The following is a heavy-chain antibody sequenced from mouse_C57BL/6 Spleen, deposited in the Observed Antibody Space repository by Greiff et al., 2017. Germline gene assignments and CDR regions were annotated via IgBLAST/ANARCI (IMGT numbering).Heavy chain of an antibody. CDR2: IYPRSGNT. Sequence: QVQLKQSGAELARPGASVKLSCKASGYTFTSSGISWVKQRTGQGLEWIGEIYPRSGNTYSNENFKGKATLPADKSSSTAYMELRSLTSEDSAVYFCAREDYYGSSPSYWYFDVWGTGTTVTVAS. V-gene: IGHV1-81*01. D-gene: IGHD1-1*01. CDR1: GYTFTSSG. J-gene: IGHJ1*03. CDR3: AREDYYGSSPSYWYFDV.